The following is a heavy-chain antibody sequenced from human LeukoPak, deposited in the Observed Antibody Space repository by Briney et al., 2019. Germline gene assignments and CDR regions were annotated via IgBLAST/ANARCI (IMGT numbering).Heavy chain of an antibody. CDR1: GGSISSYY. J-gene: IGHJ4*02. CDR2: IYYSGST. Sequence: KPSETLSLTCTVSGGSISSYYWSWIRQPPGKGLEWIGYIYYSGSTNYNPSLKGRVTISVDTSKNQFSLKLSSVTAADTAVYYCARDRLERRYHYFDYWGQGTLVTVSS. V-gene: IGHV4-59*01. D-gene: IGHD1-1*01. CDR3: ARDRLERRYHYFDY.